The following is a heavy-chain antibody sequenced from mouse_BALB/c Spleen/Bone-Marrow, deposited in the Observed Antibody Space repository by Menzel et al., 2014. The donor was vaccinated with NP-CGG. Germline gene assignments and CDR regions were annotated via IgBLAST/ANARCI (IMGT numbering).Heavy chain of an antibody. CDR1: GYTFTSYW. CDR2: IYPGSGST. V-gene: IGHV1S22*01. Sequence: GSELVRPGASVKLSCKASGYTFTSYWMHWVKQRPGQGLEWIGNIYPGSGSTNYDEKFKSKATLTVDTSSSTAYMQLRGLTSEDSAVYYWAHRLHYWGQGTSLTVSS. J-gene: IGHJ2*02. CDR3: AHRLHY. D-gene: IGHD1-2*01.